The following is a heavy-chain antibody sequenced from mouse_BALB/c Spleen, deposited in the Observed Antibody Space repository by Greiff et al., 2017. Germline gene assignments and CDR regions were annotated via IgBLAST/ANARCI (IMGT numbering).Heavy chain of an antibody. Sequence: DVKLQESGPGLVKPSQSLSLTCSVTGYSITSGYYWNWIRQFPGNKLEWMGYISYDGSNNYNPSLKNRISITRDTSKNQFFLKLNSVTTEDTATYYCAREQLGPYYAMDYWGQGTSVTVSS. D-gene: IGHD3-1*01. J-gene: IGHJ4*01. CDR1: GYSITSGYY. CDR2: ISYDGSN. V-gene: IGHV3-6*02. CDR3: AREQLGPYYAMDY.